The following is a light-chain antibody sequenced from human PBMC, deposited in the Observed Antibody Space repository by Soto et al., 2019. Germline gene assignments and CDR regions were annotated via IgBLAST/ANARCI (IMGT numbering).Light chain of an antibody. Sequence: IKMTQSPSSMSATVGDRVTLPCQASQNINNYLNWYPPQPRRAPQLLIYAASNLEAGVPSRFRGGGSATDFTSTISRLHPEEIATYYCQQYENLPTVGQGTRLEIK. CDR2: AAS. CDR3: QQYENLPT. J-gene: IGKJ5*01. V-gene: IGKV1-33*01. CDR1: QNINNY.